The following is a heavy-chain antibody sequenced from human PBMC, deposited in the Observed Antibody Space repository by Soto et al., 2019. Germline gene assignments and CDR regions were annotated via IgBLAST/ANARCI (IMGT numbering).Heavy chain of an antibody. D-gene: IGHD4-17*01. V-gene: IGHV3-23*01. Sequence: GGSLRLSCAASGFAFSNYSMGWVRQAPGKGLEWVSSISTSIGATYYADSVKGRFTISRDDSKDTLYLQMNSLRAEDSAVYYCAKDRTVADRNFDYWGQGTQVTVSS. J-gene: IGHJ4*02. CDR3: AKDRTVADRNFDY. CDR2: ISTSIGAT. CDR1: GFAFSNYS.